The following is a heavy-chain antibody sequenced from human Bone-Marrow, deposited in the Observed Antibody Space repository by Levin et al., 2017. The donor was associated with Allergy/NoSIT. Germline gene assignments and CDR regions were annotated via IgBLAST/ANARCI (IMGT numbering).Heavy chain of an antibody. CDR3: ARSDCSSATCLRVYYYGMDV. Sequence: SSETLSLTCAVSGGSFGSHFWTWIRQSPGKGLELIAEINRRGNVKYNPSLMSRVTVSIDASTNEFFLNLKSMTVADTAVYYCARSDCSSATCLRVYYYGMDVWGQGTSVTVSS. CDR2: INRRGNV. V-gene: IGHV4-34*01. D-gene: IGHD2-2*01. CDR1: GGSFGSHF. J-gene: IGHJ6*02.